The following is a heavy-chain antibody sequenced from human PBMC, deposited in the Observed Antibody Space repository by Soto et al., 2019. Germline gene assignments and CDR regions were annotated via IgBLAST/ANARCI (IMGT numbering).Heavy chain of an antibody. V-gene: IGHV4-4*02. D-gene: IGHD5-12*01. J-gene: IGHJ4*02. CDR1: GGSISSSNW. Sequence: ASETLSLTCAVSGGSISSSNWWSWVRQPPGKGLEWIGEIYHSGSTNYNPSLKSRVTISVDKSKNQFSLKLSSVTAADTAVYYCARDGGGYDLNFDYWGQGTLVTVSS. CDR3: ARDGGGYDLNFDY. CDR2: IYHSGST.